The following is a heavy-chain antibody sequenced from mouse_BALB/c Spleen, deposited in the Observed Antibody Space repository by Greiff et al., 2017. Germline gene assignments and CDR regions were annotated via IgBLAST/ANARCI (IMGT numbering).Heavy chain of an antibody. CDR2: INPSNGGT. D-gene: IGHD2-3*01. Sequence: VQLVESGAELVKPGASVKLSCKASGYTFTSYYMYWVKQRPGQGLEWIGEINPSNGGTNFNEKFKSKATLTVDKSSSTAYMQLSSLTSEDSAVYYCTRGVIGYYAYWGQGTTLTVAS. CDR1: GYTFTSYY. J-gene: IGHJ2*01. CDR3: TRGVIGYYAY. V-gene: IGHV1S81*02.